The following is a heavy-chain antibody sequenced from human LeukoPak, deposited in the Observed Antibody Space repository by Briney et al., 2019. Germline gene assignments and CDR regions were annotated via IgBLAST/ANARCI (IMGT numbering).Heavy chain of an antibody. D-gene: IGHD3-10*01. CDR2: TNHSGST. J-gene: IGHJ4*02. CDR1: GGSFSGYY. V-gene: IGHV4-34*01. Sequence: SETLSLTCAVYGGSFSGYYWSWIRHPPGKGLEWIGETNHSGSTNYNPSLKSRVTISVDTYKNQFSLKLSSVTAADTAVYYCTRSGAGRWFGSKLDYWGQGTLVTVSS. CDR3: TRSGAGRWFGSKLDY.